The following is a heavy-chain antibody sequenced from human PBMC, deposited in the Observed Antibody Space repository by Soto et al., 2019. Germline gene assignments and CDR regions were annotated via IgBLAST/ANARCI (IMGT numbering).Heavy chain of an antibody. V-gene: IGHV4-59*01. Sequence: SETLSLTCTVSGGSISSYYWSWIRQPPGKGLEWIGYISYTGSTNYNPSLKSRVTISVDTSKNQFSLKLSSVTAADTALHYCARVNSYSSSWSHDYWGQGALVTVSS. CDR3: ARVNSYSSSWSHDY. D-gene: IGHD6-13*01. CDR1: GGSISSYY. CDR2: ISYTGST. J-gene: IGHJ4*02.